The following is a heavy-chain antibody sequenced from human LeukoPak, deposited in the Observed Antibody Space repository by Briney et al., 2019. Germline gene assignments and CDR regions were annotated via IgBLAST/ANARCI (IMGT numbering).Heavy chain of an antibody. Sequence: ASETLSLTCTVSGGSISSSSYYWGWIRQPPGKGLEWIGYIYYSGSTNYKPSLKSRVTISVDTSKNQFSLKLSSVTAADTAVYYCARGGYYGSGNDFRFDPWGQGTLVTVSS. CDR1: GGSISSSSYY. CDR2: IYYSGST. CDR3: ARGGYYGSGNDFRFDP. D-gene: IGHD3-10*01. V-gene: IGHV4-61*05. J-gene: IGHJ5*02.